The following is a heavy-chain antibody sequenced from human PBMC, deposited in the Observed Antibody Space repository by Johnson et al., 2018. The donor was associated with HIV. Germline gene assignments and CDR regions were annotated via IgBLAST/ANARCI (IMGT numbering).Heavy chain of an antibody. CDR2: ISYDGSNK. CDR1: GFTFSSYG. D-gene: IGHD3-9*01. CDR3: ARGDYDSVTGYAFDI. Sequence: QVQLVESGGGVVQPGRSLRLSCAASGFTFSSYGMHWVRQAPGKGLEWVAVISYDGSNKYYADSVKGRFTISRDNSKNTLYLQMNSLRAEDTAVYYCARGDYDSVTGYAFDIWGQGTMVTVSS. J-gene: IGHJ3*02. V-gene: IGHV3-30*03.